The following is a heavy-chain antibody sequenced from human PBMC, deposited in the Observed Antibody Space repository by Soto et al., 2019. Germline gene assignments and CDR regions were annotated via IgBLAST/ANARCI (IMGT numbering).Heavy chain of an antibody. V-gene: IGHV4-61*01. CDR1: GGSVSSGSYY. D-gene: IGHD4-4*01. J-gene: IGHJ4*02. Sequence: QVQLQESGPGLVKPSETLSLTCTVSGGSVSSGSYYWSWIRQPPGKGLEWIGYIYYSGSTNYNPSLKRRVTISVDTSKNQFSLKLSSVTAADTAVYYCARAEAVTFPFDYWGQGTLVTVSS. CDR3: ARAEAVTFPFDY. CDR2: IYYSGST.